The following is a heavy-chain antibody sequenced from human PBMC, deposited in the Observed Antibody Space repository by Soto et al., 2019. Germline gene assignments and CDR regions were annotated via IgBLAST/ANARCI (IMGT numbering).Heavy chain of an antibody. J-gene: IGHJ1*01. D-gene: IGHD3-22*01. CDR1: GFTFNTYA. Sequence: QVQLVDSGGGVVQPGRSLRLSCAASGFTFNTYAMHWVRQAPGKGLEWVAVISYDGSNKYFADFVKSRFTISRDNSKNTLYLEMDALRAEDTALYYCAIDYHFDSSCYHNNYFYHWGQGTLVT. CDR2: ISYDGSNK. CDR3: AIDYHFDSSCYHNNYFYH. V-gene: IGHV3-30-3*01.